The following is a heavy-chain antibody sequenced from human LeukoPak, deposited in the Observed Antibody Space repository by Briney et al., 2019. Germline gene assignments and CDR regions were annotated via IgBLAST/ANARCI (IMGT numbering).Heavy chain of an antibody. V-gene: IGHV1-46*01. CDR2: INPTGGST. J-gene: IGHJ4*02. CDR1: GYTFPSYF. Sequence: WASVKVSCKASGYTFPSYFMHWVRQAPGQGLEWMRIINPTGGSTTYAQKFQGRVTMTRDTSTSTVYMELSSLRSDDTAVYYCARTAARRFDYWGQGTLVTVSS. D-gene: IGHD6-6*01. CDR3: ARTAARRFDY.